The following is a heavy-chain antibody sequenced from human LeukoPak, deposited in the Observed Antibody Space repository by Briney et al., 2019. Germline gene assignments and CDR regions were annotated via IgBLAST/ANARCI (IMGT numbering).Heavy chain of an antibody. V-gene: IGHV4-38-2*02. CDR1: GYSINSGYY. CDR2: IYHSGST. Sequence: PSETLSLTCTVSGYSINSGYYWGWIRQPPGKGLEWIGTIYHSGSTYYNPSLKSRVTISVDTSKNQFSLKLSSVTAADTAVYYCARHPYYDINYFDYWGQGTLVTVSS. CDR3: ARHPYYDINYFDY. J-gene: IGHJ4*02. D-gene: IGHD3-22*01.